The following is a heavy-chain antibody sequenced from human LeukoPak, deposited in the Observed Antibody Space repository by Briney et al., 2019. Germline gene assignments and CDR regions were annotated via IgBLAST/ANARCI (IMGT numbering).Heavy chain of an antibody. Sequence: PGGSLRLSCAASAFTFSSYWMSWVRQAPGKGLEWVANIKQDGSEKYYVDSVKGRFTISRDNSKNTLYLQMNSLRAEDTAVYYCARKMYGEMATIFGNDYWGQGTLVTVSS. J-gene: IGHJ4*02. CDR2: IKQDGSEK. CDR3: ARKMYGEMATIFGNDY. CDR1: AFTFSSYW. V-gene: IGHV3-7*01. D-gene: IGHD5-24*01.